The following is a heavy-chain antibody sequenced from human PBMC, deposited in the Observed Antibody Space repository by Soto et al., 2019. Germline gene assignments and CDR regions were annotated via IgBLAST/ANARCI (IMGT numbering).Heavy chain of an antibody. V-gene: IGHV1-46*01. Sequence: ASVKVSCKASGYTFTSYYMHWVRQAPGQGLERKGIINPSGGSTSYAQKFQGRVTMTMDTSTSTVYMELSSLRSVDTSVYYCARDQYSRLHYGMDVWGQGTTVTVSS. CDR1: GYTFTSYY. CDR3: ARDQYSRLHYGMDV. CDR2: INPSGGST. D-gene: IGHD6-6*01. J-gene: IGHJ6*02.